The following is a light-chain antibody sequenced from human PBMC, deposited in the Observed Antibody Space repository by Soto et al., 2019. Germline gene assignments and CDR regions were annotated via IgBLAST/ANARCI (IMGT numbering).Light chain of an antibody. CDR3: QQYNDWPFT. CDR1: QSVSVN. CDR2: GVS. J-gene: IGKJ3*01. Sequence: EIVMTQSPGTLSVSPGERATLSCRASQSVSVNLAWYQQKPGQAPRLLIYGVSTRATGIPARFSGSESGTEFTLTISSLQSEDFAFYYCQQYNDWPFTFGPGTKVDIK. V-gene: IGKV3-15*01.